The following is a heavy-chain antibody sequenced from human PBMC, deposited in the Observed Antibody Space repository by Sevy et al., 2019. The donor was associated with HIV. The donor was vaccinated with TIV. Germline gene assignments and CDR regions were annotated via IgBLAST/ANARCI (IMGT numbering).Heavy chain of an antibody. CDR1: GYTFTSYG. CDR2: ISAYNGNT. D-gene: IGHD6-6*01. Sequence: ASVKVSCKASGYTFTSYGISWVRQAPGQGLEWMGWISAYNGNTNYARKLQGRVTMTTDTSTSTASMELRSLRSDDTAVYYCARDRIAARPYYYYYYMDVWGKGTTVTVSS. CDR3: ARDRIAARPYYYYYYMDV. V-gene: IGHV1-18*04. J-gene: IGHJ6*03.